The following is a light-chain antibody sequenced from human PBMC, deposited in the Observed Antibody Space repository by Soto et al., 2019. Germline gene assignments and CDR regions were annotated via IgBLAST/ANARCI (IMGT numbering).Light chain of an antibody. Sequence: DIQMTQSPSSVSASVGDRVTITCRASQGISSWVAWYQQKPGKAPNLLIYAASSLQSGVPSRFGGSGSGTEFTLTISNLQPEDFATYYCQQAYTCPLTFVGGTKVEIK. V-gene: IGKV1-12*01. J-gene: IGKJ4*01. CDR2: AAS. CDR3: QQAYTCPLT. CDR1: QGISSW.